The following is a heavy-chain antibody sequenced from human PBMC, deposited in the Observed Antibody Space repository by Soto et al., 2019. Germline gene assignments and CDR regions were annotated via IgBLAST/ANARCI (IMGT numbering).Heavy chain of an antibody. CDR2: IYYSGST. CDR3: ARVGPRRLRLGELSSYYFDY. CDR1: RGSVNICGYD. D-gene: IGHD3-16*02. V-gene: IGHV4-31*03. J-gene: IGHJ4*02. Sequence: SCTSCRGSVNICGYDLTWKRQHPGKGLEWIGYIYYSGSTYYNPSLKSRVTISVDTSKNQFSLKLSSVTAADTAVYYCARVGPRRLRLGELSSYYFDYWGQGTLVTVSS.